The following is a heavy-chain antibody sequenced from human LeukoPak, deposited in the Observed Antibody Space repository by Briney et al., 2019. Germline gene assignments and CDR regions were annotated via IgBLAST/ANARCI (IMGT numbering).Heavy chain of an antibody. D-gene: IGHD6-19*01. CDR1: GFTLVNYA. CDR2: VLGGGATT. Sequence: GGSLRLSCTASGFTLVNYAMSWVRQAPGKGLEWVSAVLGGGATTFHAASVKGRFTTSRDNSRHTVLLQIIRLRADDTAVYYSAKAGLGTGLAYIDYWGQGTLVTVSS. V-gene: IGHV3-23*01. CDR3: AKAGLGTGLAYIDY. J-gene: IGHJ4*02.